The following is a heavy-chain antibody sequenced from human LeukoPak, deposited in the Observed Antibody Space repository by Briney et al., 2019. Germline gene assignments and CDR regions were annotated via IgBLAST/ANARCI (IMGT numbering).Heavy chain of an antibody. D-gene: IGHD3-9*01. CDR3: ARVTGYMIEDYFDY. Sequence: SETLSLTCTVSGGSISSYYWSWIRQPPGKGLEWIGYIYYSGSTNYNPSLKSRVTISVDTSKNQFSLKLRSVTAADTAVYYCARVTGYMIEDYFDYWGQGILVTVSS. CDR1: GGSISSYY. CDR2: IYYSGST. V-gene: IGHV4-59*01. J-gene: IGHJ4*02.